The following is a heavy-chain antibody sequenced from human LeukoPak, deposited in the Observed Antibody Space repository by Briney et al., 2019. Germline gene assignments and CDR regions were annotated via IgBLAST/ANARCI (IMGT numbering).Heavy chain of an antibody. CDR1: GFTVSSNY. D-gene: IGHD3-22*01. CDR2: IYSGGST. CDR3: AREVYYEVGGYYYYMDV. Sequence: PGGSLRLSCAASGFTVSSNYMSWVRQAPGKGLEWVSVIYSGGSTYYADSVKGRFTISRDNSKNTLYLQMNSLRAEGTAVYYCAREVYYEVGGYYYYMDVWGKGTTVTISS. J-gene: IGHJ6*03. V-gene: IGHV3-53*01.